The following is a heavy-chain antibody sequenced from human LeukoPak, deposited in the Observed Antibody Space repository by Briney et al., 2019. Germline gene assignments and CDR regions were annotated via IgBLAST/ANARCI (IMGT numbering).Heavy chain of an antibody. CDR2: IHHSGSA. V-gene: IGHV4-4*02. D-gene: IGHD6-13*01. Sequence: SETLSLTCAVSGASISSNWWNWVRQPPGKGLEWIGEIHHSGSANYNPSLKSRVTISLDTSENQFSLRLSSVTAADTAVYYCARGRFFIAAAGPYDYWGQGTLVTVSS. CDR3: ARGRFFIAAAGPYDY. J-gene: IGHJ4*02. CDR1: GASISSNW.